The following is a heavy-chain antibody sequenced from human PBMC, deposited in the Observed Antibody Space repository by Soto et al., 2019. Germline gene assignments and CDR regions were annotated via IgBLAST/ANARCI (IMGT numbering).Heavy chain of an antibody. J-gene: IGHJ6*02. CDR1: GYTFTRSG. CDR3: AREGEMPYYYYGLDV. V-gene: IGHV1-18*01. D-gene: IGHD3-16*01. Sequence: ASVKVSCKASGYTFTRSGISWVRQAPGQGLEWMGWISGYNGHTKYAQKFQGRVTMTTDTSTSTVCMDLRSLRSDDTAVYYCAREGEMPYYYYGLDVWGQGTTVTVSS. CDR2: ISGYNGHT.